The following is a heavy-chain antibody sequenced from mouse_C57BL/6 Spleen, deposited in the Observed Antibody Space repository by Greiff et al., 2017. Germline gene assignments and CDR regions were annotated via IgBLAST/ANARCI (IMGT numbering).Heavy chain of an antibody. CDR1: GFSLTSYA. CDR2: IWTGGGT. V-gene: IGHV2-9-1*01. D-gene: IGHD1-1*01. Sequence: VQLQESGPGLVAPSQSLSITCTVSGFSLTSYAISWVRQPPGKGLEWLGVIWTGGGTNYNSALKSRLSISKDNSKSQVFLKMNSLQTDDTARYYCARRGYGSSYGAMDYWGQGTSVTVSS. CDR3: ARRGYGSSYGAMDY. J-gene: IGHJ4*01.